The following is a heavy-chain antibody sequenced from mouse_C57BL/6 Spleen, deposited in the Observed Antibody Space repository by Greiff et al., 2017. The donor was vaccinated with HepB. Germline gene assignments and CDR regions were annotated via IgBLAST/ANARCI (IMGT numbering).Heavy chain of an antibody. J-gene: IGHJ1*03. CDR2: IDPSDSYT. Sequence: VQLQQSGAELVMPGASVKLSCKASGYTFTSYWMHWVKQRPGQGLEWIGEIDPSDSYTNYNQKFKGKSTLTVDKSSSTAYMQLSSLTSEDSAVYYCARSEYDGDHWYFDVWGTGTTVTVSS. CDR1: GYTFTSYW. CDR3: ARSEYDGDHWYFDV. V-gene: IGHV1-69*01. D-gene: IGHD2-3*01.